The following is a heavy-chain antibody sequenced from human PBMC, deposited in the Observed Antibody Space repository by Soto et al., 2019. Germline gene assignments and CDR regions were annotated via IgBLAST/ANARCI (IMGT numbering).Heavy chain of an antibody. CDR1: GFTVSSNY. D-gene: IGHD5-18*01. J-gene: IGHJ3*02. Sequence: EVQLVESGGGLIQPGGSLRLSCAASGFTVSSNYMSWVHQAPGKGLEWVSVIYSGGSTYYADSVKGRFTISRDNSKNTLYLQMNSLRAEDTAVYYCARASGYSYGFYAFDIWGQGTMVTVSS. CDR3: ARASGYSYGFYAFDI. CDR2: IYSGGST. V-gene: IGHV3-53*01.